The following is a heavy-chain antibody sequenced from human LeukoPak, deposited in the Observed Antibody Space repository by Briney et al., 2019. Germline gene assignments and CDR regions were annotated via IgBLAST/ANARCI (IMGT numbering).Heavy chain of an antibody. CDR1: GFTFSSYS. J-gene: IGHJ4*02. CDR2: ISSSSSYI. CDR3: ARGRRYYDILTGYKYYFDY. Sequence: PGGSLRLSCAASGFTFSSYSMNWVRQAPGKGLEWVSSISSSSSYIYYADSVKGRFTISRDNAKNSLYLQMNSLRAEDTAVYYCARGRRYYDILTGYKYYFDYWGQGTLVTVSS. V-gene: IGHV3-21*01. D-gene: IGHD3-9*01.